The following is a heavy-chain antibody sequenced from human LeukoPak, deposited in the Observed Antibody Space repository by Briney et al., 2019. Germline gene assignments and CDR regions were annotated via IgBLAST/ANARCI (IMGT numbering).Heavy chain of an antibody. CDR3: AKDRLSGSDY. J-gene: IGHJ4*02. CDR1: GFTVTGYS. V-gene: IGHV3-30*04. D-gene: IGHD1-26*01. CDR2: ISYDGSNK. Sequence: GGSLRLSCVVSGFTVTGYSMHWVRQAPGKGLEWVAVISYDGSNKYYADSVKGRFTISRDNSKNTLYLQMNSLRAEDTAVYYCAKDRLSGSDYWGQGTLVTVSS.